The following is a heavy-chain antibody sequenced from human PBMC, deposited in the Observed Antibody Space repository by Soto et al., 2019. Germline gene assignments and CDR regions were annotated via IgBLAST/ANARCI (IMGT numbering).Heavy chain of an antibody. CDR3: ASGIQLWLRQINNGYSG. CDR1: GGTFSTYA. CDR2: IIPMFGTA. Sequence: QVQLVQSGAEVKKPESSVKVSCKAPGGTFSTYAISWVRQAPGQGLEWMGGIIPMFGTANYAQRFQDRVTITADESTNTVYMELSSLRSDDTAVYFCASGIQLWLRQINNGYSGWGQGTLVTVSS. J-gene: IGHJ4*02. V-gene: IGHV1-69*12. D-gene: IGHD5-18*01.